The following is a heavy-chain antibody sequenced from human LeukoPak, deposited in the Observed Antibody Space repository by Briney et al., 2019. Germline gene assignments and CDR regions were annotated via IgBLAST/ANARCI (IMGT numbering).Heavy chain of an antibody. CDR1: GFTFSSYG. CDR2: INSDGSST. CDR3: VRDLDGSGNYHWFDP. J-gene: IGHJ5*02. Sequence: GGSLRLSCAASGFTFSSYGMHWVRQAPGKGLVWVSRINSDGSSTNYADSVKGRFTISRDNAKNTLYLQMNSLRAEDTAMYYCVRDLDGSGNYHWFDPWGQGTLVTVSS. D-gene: IGHD3-10*01. V-gene: IGHV3-74*01.